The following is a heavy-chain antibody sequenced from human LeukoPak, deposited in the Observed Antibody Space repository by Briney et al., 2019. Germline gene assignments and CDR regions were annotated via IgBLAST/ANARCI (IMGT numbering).Heavy chain of an antibody. CDR2: IGSRGTTT. V-gene: IGHV3-48*04. CDR1: GFTFSSYW. J-gene: IGHJ4*02. Sequence: GGSLRLSCAASGFTFSSYWMSWVRQAPGKGLEWVSYIGSRGTTTYYEDSVKGRFIISRDNAKNSLYLQMNSLRVEDTAVYYCARRFDSWGQGTLVIVSS. CDR3: ARRFDS.